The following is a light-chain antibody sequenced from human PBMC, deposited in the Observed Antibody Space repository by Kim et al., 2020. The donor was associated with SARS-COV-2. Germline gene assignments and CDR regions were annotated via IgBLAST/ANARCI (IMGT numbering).Light chain of an antibody. CDR1: QSVNRNY. CDR2: GAS. Sequence: SPGERATLSCRASQSVNRNYLAWYQQKPGQAPRLLIYGASSRATGIPDRFSGSGSGTDFTLTISRLESEDFAVYYCQQYGSSPLTFGGGTKVDIK. V-gene: IGKV3-20*01. J-gene: IGKJ4*01. CDR3: QQYGSSPLT.